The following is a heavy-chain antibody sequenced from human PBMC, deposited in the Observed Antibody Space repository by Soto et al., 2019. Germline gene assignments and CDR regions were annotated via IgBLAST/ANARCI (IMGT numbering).Heavy chain of an antibody. CDR2: ISSSSSHI. J-gene: IGHJ6*03. CDR1: GFTFSGYS. V-gene: IGHV3-21*01. D-gene: IGHD2-15*01. CDR3: ARGMAAATYYYYHYMDV. Sequence: GGSLRLSCAASGFTFSGYSMNWVRQAPGKGLEWVSSISSSSSHIYYADSVKGRFTISRDNAENSLYLQMNSLGGGDTAVYYCARGMAAATYYYYHYMDVWGKGTTVTVSS.